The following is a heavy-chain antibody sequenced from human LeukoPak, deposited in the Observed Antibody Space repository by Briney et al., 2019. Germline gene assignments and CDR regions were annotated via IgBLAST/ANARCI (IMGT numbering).Heavy chain of an antibody. CDR3: ARDRDCSGGSCLDY. D-gene: IGHD2-15*01. CDR1: GFTFSSYA. CDR2: ISGSGGGT. J-gene: IGHJ4*02. Sequence: GGSLRLSCAASGFTFSSYAMSWVRQAPGKGLEWVSAISGSGGGTYYADSVKGRFTISRDNSKNTLYLQMNGLRAEDTAVYYCARDRDCSGGSCLDYWGQGTLVTVSS. V-gene: IGHV3-23*01.